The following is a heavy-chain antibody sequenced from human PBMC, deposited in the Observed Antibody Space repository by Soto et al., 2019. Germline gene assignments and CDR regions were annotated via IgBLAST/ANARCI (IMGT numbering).Heavy chain of an antibody. D-gene: IGHD1-26*01. J-gene: IGHJ6*02. V-gene: IGHV4-39*01. Sequence: QLQLQESGPGLVKPSETLSLTCTVSGGSISSSSYYWGWIRQPPGKGLEWIGSIYYSGSTYYNPSLKSRVTISVDTSKNQFSLKLSSVTAADTAVYYCARLYSGSYYTGYGMDVWGQGTTVTVSS. CDR3: ARLYSGSYYTGYGMDV. CDR2: IYYSGST. CDR1: GGSISSSSYY.